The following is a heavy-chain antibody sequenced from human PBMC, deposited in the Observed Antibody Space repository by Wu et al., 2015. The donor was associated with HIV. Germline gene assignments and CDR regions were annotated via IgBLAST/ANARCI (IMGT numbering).Heavy chain of an antibody. J-gene: IGHJ4*02. D-gene: IGHD2-2*02. Sequence: QVQLLQSGGEVKKPGASVKVSCKASGYTFTTYGVSWVRQAPGQGLEWVGWISVYNANTDYAQNFQGRVTMTTDIATSTAYMELRSLTSDDTAVYYCARQDCSTTSCYRGPWTTWGQGTLVTVSS. CDR1: GYTFTTYG. CDR3: ARQDCSTTSCYRGPWTT. CDR2: ISVYNANT. V-gene: IGHV1-18*01.